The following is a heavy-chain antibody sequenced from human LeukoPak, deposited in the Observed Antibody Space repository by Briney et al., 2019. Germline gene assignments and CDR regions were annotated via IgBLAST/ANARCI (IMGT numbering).Heavy chain of an antibody. J-gene: IGHJ4*02. Sequence: GGSLRLSCTASGFTFSAYAMNWVRQAPGKGLEWVAVIVGNGGGIHYADSVEGRFTISRDNYKNTVYLQMNSLRAEDAAVYYCAKDRIPDGRYSIDYWGQGTLVTVSS. V-gene: IGHV3-23*01. D-gene: IGHD3-16*02. CDR1: GFTFSAYA. CDR2: IVGNGGGI. CDR3: AKDRIPDGRYSIDY.